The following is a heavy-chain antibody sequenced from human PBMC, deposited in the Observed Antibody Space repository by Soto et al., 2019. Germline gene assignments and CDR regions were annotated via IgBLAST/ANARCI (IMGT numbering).Heavy chain of an antibody. Sequence: GASVKVSCKASGYTFTGYYMHWVRQAPGQGLEWMGWINPNSGGTNYAQKFQGWVTMTRDTSISTAYMELSRLRSDDTAVYYCARGSLLWFGERTRGWFDPWGQGTLVTVSS. V-gene: IGHV1-2*04. CDR1: GYTFTGYY. J-gene: IGHJ5*02. CDR3: ARGSLLWFGERTRGWFDP. D-gene: IGHD3-10*01. CDR2: INPNSGGT.